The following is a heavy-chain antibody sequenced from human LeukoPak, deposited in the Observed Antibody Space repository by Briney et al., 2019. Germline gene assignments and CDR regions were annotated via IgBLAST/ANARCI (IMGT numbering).Heavy chain of an antibody. J-gene: IGHJ6*03. D-gene: IGHD2-2*02. Sequence: PSETLSLTCTVSGGSISSYYWSWIRQPAGKGLEWIGRIYTSGSTNYNPSLKSRVTMSLDTSKNQFSLKLSSVTAADTAVYYCAREPANANCGSTTCYTSLYYYYYTDVWGKGTTVTVSS. CDR2: IYTSGST. CDR3: AREPANANCGSTTCYTSLYYYYYTDV. V-gene: IGHV4-4*07. CDR1: GGSISSYY.